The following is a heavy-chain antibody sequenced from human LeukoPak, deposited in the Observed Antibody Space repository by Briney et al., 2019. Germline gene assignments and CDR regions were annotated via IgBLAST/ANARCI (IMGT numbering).Heavy chain of an antibody. CDR3: ARNSAVATSPSWFDP. D-gene: IGHD6-19*01. Sequence: SETLSLTCSVFGGSISNYYWRWIRQPPGKGLEWLGYAYYSGSTTYNPSLESRVTISVDTSKNQFSLKLTAVTAADTAVYYCARNSAVATSPSWFDPWGQGTLVTVSS. CDR1: GGSISNYY. CDR2: AYYSGST. V-gene: IGHV4-59*08. J-gene: IGHJ5*02.